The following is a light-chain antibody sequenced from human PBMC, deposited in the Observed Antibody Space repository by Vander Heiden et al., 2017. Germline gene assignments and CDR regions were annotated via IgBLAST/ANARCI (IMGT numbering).Light chain of an antibody. V-gene: IGLV2-14*03. J-gene: IGLJ2*01. Sequence: QSALTQPSSAFGSPGQSITISCAGSSSDVGAYNFVSWYQQHPGKAPKLMIYDVSNRPSGVSSRFSGSKSGNTASLTISGLQAEDEADYYCTSYTTSNTLVFGGGTELTVL. CDR3: TSYTTSNTLV. CDR1: SSDVGAYNF. CDR2: DVS.